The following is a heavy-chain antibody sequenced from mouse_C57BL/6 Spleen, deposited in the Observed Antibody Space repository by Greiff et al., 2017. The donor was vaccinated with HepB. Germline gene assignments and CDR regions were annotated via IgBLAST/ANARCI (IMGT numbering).Heavy chain of an antibody. J-gene: IGHJ4*01. D-gene: IGHD3-3*01. CDR1: GFTFSSYG. Sequence: DVMLVESGGDLVKPGGSLKLSCAASGFTFSSYGMSWVRQTPDKRLEWVATISSGGSYTYYPDSVKGRFTISRDNAKNTLYLQMSSLKSEDTAMYYCAREGRGVDYWGQGTSVTVSS. CDR2: ISSGGSYT. CDR3: AREGRGVDY. V-gene: IGHV5-6*02.